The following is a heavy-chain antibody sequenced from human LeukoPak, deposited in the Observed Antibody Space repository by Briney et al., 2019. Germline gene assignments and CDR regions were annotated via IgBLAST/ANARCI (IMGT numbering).Heavy chain of an antibody. CDR3: AKRLYSSSWYVDY. CDR1: GFTFSSYG. CDR2: ISGSGGST. Sequence: PGGSLRLSCATSGFTFSSYGMSWVRQAPGKGLEWVSAISGSGGSTYYADSVKGRFTISRDNSKNTLYLQMNSLRAEDTAVYYCAKRLYSSSWYVDYWGRGTLVTVSS. D-gene: IGHD6-13*01. J-gene: IGHJ4*02. V-gene: IGHV3-23*01.